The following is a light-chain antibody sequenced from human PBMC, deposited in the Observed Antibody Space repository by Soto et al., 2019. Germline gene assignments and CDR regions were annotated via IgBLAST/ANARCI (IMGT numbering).Light chain of an antibody. CDR1: SSDVGSYNL. J-gene: IGLJ1*01. Sequence: QSALTQPASVSGSPGQSITISCTGTSSDVGSYNLVSWYQQHPGKAPKLMIYEGSKRPSGVSNRFSGSKSGNTASLTISGLQAEDEADYYCQSYDSRLSASVFGAGTKVTVL. CDR3: QSYDSRLSASV. V-gene: IGLV2-23*01. CDR2: EGS.